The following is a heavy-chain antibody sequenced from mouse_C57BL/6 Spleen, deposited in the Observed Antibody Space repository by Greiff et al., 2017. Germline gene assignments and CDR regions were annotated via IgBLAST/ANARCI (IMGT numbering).Heavy chain of an antibody. CDR1: GYAFSSSW. CDR3: ARYGNCFDY. V-gene: IGHV1-82*01. CDR2: IYPGDGDT. D-gene: IGHD2-1*01. Sequence: QVQLQEPGPELVKPGASVKISCKASGYAFSSSWMHWVKQRPGQGLEWIGLIYPGDGDTNYNGKFKGKATLTVDKSSSTAYMQLSSLTSEDSAVYICARYGNCFDYWGQGTTLTVSS. J-gene: IGHJ2*01.